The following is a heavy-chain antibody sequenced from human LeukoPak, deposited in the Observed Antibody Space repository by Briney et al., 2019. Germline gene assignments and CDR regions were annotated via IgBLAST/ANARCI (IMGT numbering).Heavy chain of an antibody. CDR1: GFTISTNY. CDR3: ARAPFYYDSSGYPYFDG. CDR2: MYTGGST. Sequence: GGSLRLSCAASGFTISTNYMSWVRQAPGKGLEWVSVMYTGGSTYYADSVKGRFTISRDNSRNTLYLQMNSLRPEDTALYYCARAPFYYDSSGYPYFDGWGQGTLVTVSS. D-gene: IGHD3-22*01. J-gene: IGHJ4*02. V-gene: IGHV3-53*01.